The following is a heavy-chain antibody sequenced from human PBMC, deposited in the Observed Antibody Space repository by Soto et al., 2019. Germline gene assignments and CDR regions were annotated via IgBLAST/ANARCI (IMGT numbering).Heavy chain of an antibody. J-gene: IGHJ6*02. Sequence: LRLSCAASGFTFSNYAMSWVRQAPGKGLEWVSGISGSGGSAYYADSVKGRFTISRDNSKNTLYLQMNSLRAGDTAVYYCAKDPAYTSNSHYYYGMDVWGPGTTVTVSS. D-gene: IGHD1-7*01. CDR2: ISGSGGSA. CDR1: GFTFSNYA. V-gene: IGHV3-23*01. CDR3: AKDPAYTSNSHYYYGMDV.